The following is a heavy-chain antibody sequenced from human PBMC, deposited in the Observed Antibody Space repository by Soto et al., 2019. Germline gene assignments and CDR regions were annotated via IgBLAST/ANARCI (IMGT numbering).Heavy chain of an antibody. CDR1: GYTFTSYA. Sequence: GASVKVSCKASGYTFTSYAMHWVRQAPGQRLEWMGWINAGNGNTKYSQKFQGRVTITRDTSASTAYMELSSLRSEDTAVYYCARDRYYYDSSGYYPFDYWGQRTLVTVSS. CDR2: INAGNGNT. V-gene: IGHV1-3*01. CDR3: ARDRYYYDSSGYYPFDY. D-gene: IGHD3-22*01. J-gene: IGHJ4*02.